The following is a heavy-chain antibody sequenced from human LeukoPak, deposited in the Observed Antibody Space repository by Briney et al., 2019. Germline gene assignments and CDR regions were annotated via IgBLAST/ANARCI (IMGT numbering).Heavy chain of an antibody. V-gene: IGHV3-66*04. Sequence: GGSLRLSCAASGFTVSSNYMSWVRQAPGKGLEWVSDIYSGGSTYYADSVKGRFTISRDNSKNTLYLQRNSLRAEDTAVYYCARQRMIYYFDYWGQGTLVTVSS. CDR3: ARQRMIYYFDY. D-gene: IGHD3-22*01. CDR1: GFTVSSNY. CDR2: IYSGGST. J-gene: IGHJ4*02.